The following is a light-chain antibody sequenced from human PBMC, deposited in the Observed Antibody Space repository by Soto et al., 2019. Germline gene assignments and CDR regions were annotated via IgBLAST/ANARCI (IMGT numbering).Light chain of an antibody. J-gene: IGLJ2*01. Sequence: QAVVTQEPSLTVSPGGTVTLTWASSTGAVTSGNYPSWFQQKPGQAPRTLIYTTNSRHSWTPARFSGSLLGGKAALTLSGVQPEDEADYYCLFYYCGAHLVFGGGTKLTVL. V-gene: IGLV7-43*01. CDR3: LFYYCGAHLV. CDR1: TGAVTSGNY. CDR2: TTN.